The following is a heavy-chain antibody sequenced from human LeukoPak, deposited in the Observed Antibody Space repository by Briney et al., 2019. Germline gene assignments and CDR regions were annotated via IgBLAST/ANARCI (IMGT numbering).Heavy chain of an antibody. CDR2: ISGSGGST. D-gene: IGHD3-3*01. CDR3: ARGRVMSFGVVQSY. J-gene: IGHJ4*02. Sequence: GGSLRLSCAASGFTFSSYAMSWVRQAPGKGLEWVSAISGSGGSTYYADSVKGRFTISRDNSNNALYLEMNSLRAEDTAVYYCARGRVMSFGVVQSYWGQGTLVTVSS. V-gene: IGHV3-23*01. CDR1: GFTFSSYA.